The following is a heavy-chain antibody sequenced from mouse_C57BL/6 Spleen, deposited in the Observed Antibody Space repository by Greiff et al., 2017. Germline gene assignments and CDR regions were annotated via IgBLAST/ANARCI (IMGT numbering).Heavy chain of an antibody. D-gene: IGHD1-1*01. CDR3: ARGGYGSSYVDYYAMDY. Sequence: QVQLKQSGAELVRPGTSVKVSCKASGYAFTNYLIEWVKQRPGQGLEWIGVINPGSGGTNYNEKFKGKATLTDDKSSSTAYMQLSSLTSEDSAVYFCARGGYGSSYVDYYAMDYWGQGTSVTVSS. J-gene: IGHJ4*01. V-gene: IGHV1-54*01. CDR1: GYAFTNYL. CDR2: INPGSGGT.